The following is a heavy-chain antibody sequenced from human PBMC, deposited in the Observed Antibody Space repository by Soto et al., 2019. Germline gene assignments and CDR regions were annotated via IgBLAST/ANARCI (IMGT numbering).Heavy chain of an antibody. V-gene: IGHV4-59*01. CDR1: GGSISSYY. J-gene: IGHJ6*02. CDR3: ARGAWGNFWSGYYSNYYYYGMDV. D-gene: IGHD3-3*01. Sequence: SETLSLTCTVSGGSISSYYWSWIRQPPGKGLEWIGYIYYSGSTNYNPSLKSRVTISVDTSKNQFSLKLSSVTAADTAVYYCARGAWGNFWSGYYSNYYYYGMDVWGQGATVTVSS. CDR2: IYYSGST.